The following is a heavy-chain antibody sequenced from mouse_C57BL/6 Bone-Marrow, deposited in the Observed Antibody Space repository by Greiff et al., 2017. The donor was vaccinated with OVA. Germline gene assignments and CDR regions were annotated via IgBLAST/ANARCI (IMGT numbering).Heavy chain of an antibody. D-gene: IGHD1-1*01. CDR1: GFSLTSYG. V-gene: IGHV2-2*01. CDR3: ARVTTVVEGFAY. J-gene: IGHJ3*01. Sequence: VQLKESGPGLVQPSQSLSITCTVSGFSLTSYGVHWVRQSPGKGLEWLGVIWSGGSTDYNAAFISRLSISKDNSKSQVFFKMNSLQADGTAIYYCARVTTVVEGFAYWGQGTLVTVSA. CDR2: IWSGGST.